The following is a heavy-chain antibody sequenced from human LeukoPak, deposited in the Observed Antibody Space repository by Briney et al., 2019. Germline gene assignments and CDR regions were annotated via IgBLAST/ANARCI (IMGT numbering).Heavy chain of an antibody. D-gene: IGHD3-3*01. Sequence: SETLSLTCTVSGGSISSYYWSWIRQPPGKGLEWIGYIYYSGSTYYNPSLKSRVTISVDTSKNQFSLKLSSVTAADTAVYYCARFTIFGVVSTNYYYYYGMDVWGQGTTVTVSS. CDR2: IYYSGST. V-gene: IGHV4-59*12. J-gene: IGHJ6*02. CDR1: GGSISSYY. CDR3: ARFTIFGVVSTNYYYYYGMDV.